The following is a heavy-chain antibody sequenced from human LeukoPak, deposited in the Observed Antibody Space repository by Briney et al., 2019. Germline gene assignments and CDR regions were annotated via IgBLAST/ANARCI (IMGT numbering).Heavy chain of an antibody. CDR3: AKSLRTYDAFDI. Sequence: SLRLSCAASGFTFDDYAMQWVRQTPGKGLEWVSGISWNSGAIGYADSVKGRFTISRDNAKNSLYLQMNSLRTEDMALYYCAKSLRTYDAFDIWGQGTMVTVSS. CDR2: ISWNSGAI. CDR1: GFTFDDYA. V-gene: IGHV3-9*03. J-gene: IGHJ3*02. D-gene: IGHD1-14*01.